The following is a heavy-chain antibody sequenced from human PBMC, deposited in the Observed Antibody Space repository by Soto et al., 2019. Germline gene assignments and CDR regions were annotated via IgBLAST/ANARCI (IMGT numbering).Heavy chain of an antibody. J-gene: IGHJ4*01. Sequence: GASVKVSFKASCYTFNSYGISWVRQAPGQGLEWMGWISAYNGDTNYAQKFQGRVTMTTDTSTSTAYMELKSLTSDDTAVYYCARGNILYNYDSNGYYGYWGQGTLVTVSS. D-gene: IGHD3-22*01. CDR1: CYTFNSYG. CDR3: ARGNILYNYDSNGYYGY. V-gene: IGHV1-18*01. CDR2: ISAYNGDT.